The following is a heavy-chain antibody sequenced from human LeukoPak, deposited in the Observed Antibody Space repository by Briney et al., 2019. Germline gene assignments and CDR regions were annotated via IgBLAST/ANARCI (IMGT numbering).Heavy chain of an antibody. D-gene: IGHD6-19*01. CDR1: GGSFSGYY. V-gene: IGHV4-34*01. CDR2: INHSGST. Sequence: SETLSFTCAVYGGSFSGYYWSWIRQPPGKGLEWIGEINHSGSTNYNPSLKSRVTISVHTSKNQFSLKLSSVTAADTAVYYWATQPVAGYFDYWGQGTLVTVSS. CDR3: ATQPVAGYFDY. J-gene: IGHJ4*02.